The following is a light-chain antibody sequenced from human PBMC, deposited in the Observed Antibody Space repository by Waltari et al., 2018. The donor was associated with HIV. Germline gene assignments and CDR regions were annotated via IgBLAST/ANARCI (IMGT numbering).Light chain of an antibody. CDR1: SSNIGSNN. CDR2: RDN. Sequence: QSVVTQSPSASGTPGQSVTISCSGSSSNIGSNNVFWYQPLPGTAPKPLIYRDNRRPAGVPDLNSGSSAGTSASLAISGLRSEDEAVYYCVVWDDSLSGVVFGGGTSLTVL. J-gene: IGLJ2*01. V-gene: IGLV1-47*01. CDR3: VVWDDSLSGVV.